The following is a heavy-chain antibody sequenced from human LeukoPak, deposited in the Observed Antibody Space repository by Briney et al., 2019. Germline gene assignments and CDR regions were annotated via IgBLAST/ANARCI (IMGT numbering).Heavy chain of an antibody. CDR3: ARSYGSGRRDACDI. J-gene: IGHJ3*02. Sequence: GASVKVSCKSSGYTFTDYYMHWVRQAPGQGLEWMGWINPTSGGTNFAQKFQARVTMTRDTSISTAYMEVRRLRSDGTAVYYCARSYGSGRRDACDIWGQGTLVTVSP. V-gene: IGHV1-2*02. CDR1: GYTFTDYY. CDR2: INPTSGGT. D-gene: IGHD3-10*01.